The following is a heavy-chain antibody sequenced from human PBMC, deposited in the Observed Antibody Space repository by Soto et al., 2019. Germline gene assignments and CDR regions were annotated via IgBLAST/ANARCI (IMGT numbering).Heavy chain of an antibody. CDR3: ARESRYCSGGSCYFLPGIDY. V-gene: IGHV1-69*12. Sequence: QVQLVQSGAEVKKPGSSVKVSCKASGGTFSSYAISWVRQAPGQGLEWMGGIIPIFGTANYAQKFQGRVTITADESTGKAYMELSSLRSEDTAVYYCARESRYCSGGSCYFLPGIDYWGQGTLVTVSS. CDR2: IIPIFGTA. D-gene: IGHD2-15*01. CDR1: GGTFSSYA. J-gene: IGHJ4*02.